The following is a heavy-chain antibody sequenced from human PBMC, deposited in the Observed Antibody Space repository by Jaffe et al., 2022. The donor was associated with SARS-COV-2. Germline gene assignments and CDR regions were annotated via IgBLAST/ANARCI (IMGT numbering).Heavy chain of an antibody. J-gene: IGHJ6*02. CDR3: AKDLRDGESYYYSGMDV. Sequence: QVQLVESGGGVVQPGRSLRLSCAASGFTFSAYGLHWVRQAPGKGLEWVAVLSSDGSKKFYADFVKGRLIISRDNSRNTLYLEMINLRDEDTAIYYCAKDLRDGESYYYSGMDVWGQGTTVTVSS. V-gene: IGHV3-30*18. CDR2: LSSDGSKK. CDR1: GFTFSAYG.